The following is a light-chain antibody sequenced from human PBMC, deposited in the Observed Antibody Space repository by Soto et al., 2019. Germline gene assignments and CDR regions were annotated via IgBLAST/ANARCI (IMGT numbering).Light chain of an antibody. Sequence: QSVLAQPASVSGSPGQSITISCTGTSSDIGAFNYVSWYQQHPGDAPKLLIFDVSHRPSGISVRFSASKSGNTASLTISGLQTEDEAHYFCSSYAATNTVLFGGGTKFTVL. V-gene: IGLV2-14*03. CDR3: SSYAATNTVL. CDR2: DVS. CDR1: SSDIGAFNY. J-gene: IGLJ2*01.